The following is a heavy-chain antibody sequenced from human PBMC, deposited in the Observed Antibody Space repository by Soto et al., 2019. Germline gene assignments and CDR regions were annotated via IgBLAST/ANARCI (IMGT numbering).Heavy chain of an antibody. CDR1: GYTFTSYD. J-gene: IGHJ6*03. V-gene: IGHV1-8*01. Sequence: ASVKVSCKASGYTFTSYDINWVRQATGQGLEWMGWMNPNSGNTGYAQKFQGRVTMTMNTSISTAYMELSSLRSEDTAVYYCARGIAAHGVDYYYMDVWGKGTTVTVSS. CDR2: MNPNSGNT. CDR3: ARGIAAHGVDYYYMDV. D-gene: IGHD6-6*01.